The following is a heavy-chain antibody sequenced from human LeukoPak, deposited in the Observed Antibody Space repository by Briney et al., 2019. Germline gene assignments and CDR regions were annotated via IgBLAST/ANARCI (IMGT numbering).Heavy chain of an antibody. CDR2: ISPGDSDT. V-gene: IGHV5-51*01. Sequence: GESLKISCKGSGYTFSNYWIGWVRQMPGKGLEWMGIISPGDSDTRYSPSFQGQVTISADKAISTAYLQWSSLEASDTAMYYCVRQVDTYYDFWSGYNLFDYWGQGTLVTVSS. J-gene: IGHJ4*02. CDR3: VRQVDTYYDFWSGYNLFDY. CDR1: GYTFSNYW. D-gene: IGHD3-3*01.